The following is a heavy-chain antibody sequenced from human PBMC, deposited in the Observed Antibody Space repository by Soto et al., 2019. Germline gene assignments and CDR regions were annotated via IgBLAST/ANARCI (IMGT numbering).Heavy chain of an antibody. CDR1: GGTFRRYA. CDR2: IIPIFCTA. Sequence: QVQLVQSGAEVKKPGSSVKVSCKASGGTFRRYAIRWVRQAPGQGLEWMGGIIPIFCTANYAQKFQGRVTITADKSTSTAYMELSSLRSEDTAVYYCARGEMATTSYHYYGMDVWGQGTTVTVSS. V-gene: IGHV1-69*06. D-gene: IGHD5-12*01. CDR3: ARGEMATTSYHYYGMDV. J-gene: IGHJ6*02.